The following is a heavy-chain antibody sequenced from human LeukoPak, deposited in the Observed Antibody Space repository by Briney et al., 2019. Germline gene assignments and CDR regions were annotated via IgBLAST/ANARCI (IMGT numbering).Heavy chain of an antibody. D-gene: IGHD3-10*01. CDR1: GFTFTTYE. V-gene: IGHV3-48*03. Sequence: GGSLRLSCATSGFTFTTYEMSWVRQAPGKGLEWVSYITSSGDIKTYADPVKGRFTMSRDAAKNSVYLQMNSLRPEDTAVYYCARDIYGDEDFDYWGQGTLVSVSS. CDR3: ARDIYGDEDFDY. CDR2: ITSSGDIK. J-gene: IGHJ4*02.